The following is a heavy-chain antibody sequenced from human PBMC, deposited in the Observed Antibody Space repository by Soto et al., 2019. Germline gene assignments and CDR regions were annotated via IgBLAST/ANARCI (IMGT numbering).Heavy chain of an antibody. J-gene: IGHJ4*02. CDR1: GGSFSGYY. CDR3: ARGPVEMATITGSYYFDY. V-gene: IGHV4-34*01. Sequence: SETPSLTCAVYGGSFSGYYWSWIRQPPGKGLEWIGEINHSGSTNYNPSLKSRVTISVDTSKNQFSLKLSSVTAADTAVYYCARGPVEMATITGSYYFDYWGQGTLVTVSS. CDR2: INHSGST. D-gene: IGHD5-12*01.